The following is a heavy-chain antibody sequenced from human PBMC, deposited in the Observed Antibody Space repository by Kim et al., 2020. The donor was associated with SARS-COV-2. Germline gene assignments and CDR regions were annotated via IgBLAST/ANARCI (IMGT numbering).Heavy chain of an antibody. D-gene: IGHD2-15*01. CDR3: AREEGSDGGNPGVFDY. V-gene: IGHV1-69*04. CDR2: IIPILGIA. CDR1: GGTFSSYA. Sequence: SVKVSCKASGGTFSSYAISWVRQAPGQGLEWMGRIIPILGIANYAQKFQGRVTITADKSTSTAYMELSSLRSEDTAVYYCAREEGSDGGNPGVFDYWGQGTLVTVSS. J-gene: IGHJ4*02.